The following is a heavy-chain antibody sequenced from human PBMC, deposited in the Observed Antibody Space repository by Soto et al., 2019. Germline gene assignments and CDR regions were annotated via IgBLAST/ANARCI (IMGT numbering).Heavy chain of an antibody. CDR1: GDTFNFST. Sequence: QVQLVQSGAEVKKPGSSVKVSCKASGDTFNFSTISWVRQAPGQGLEWMGRIIPMLGMSNYAQKFQDRVTIIADKPTSTAYMQWSSLRSEDTAIYYCATSYGSGSRPFDYWGQGTLVTVSS. D-gene: IGHD3-10*01. V-gene: IGHV1-69*02. J-gene: IGHJ4*02. CDR2: IIPMLGMS. CDR3: ATSYGSGSRPFDY.